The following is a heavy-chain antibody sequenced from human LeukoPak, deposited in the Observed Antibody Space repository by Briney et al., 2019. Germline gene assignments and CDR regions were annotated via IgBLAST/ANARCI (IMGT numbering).Heavy chain of an antibody. D-gene: IGHD2-21*01. CDR3: ARTGAIPQGLSYYGMDV. CDR1: GYTFTSYA. J-gene: IGHJ6*02. CDR2: INAGNGNT. V-gene: IGHV1-3*01. Sequence: ASVKVSCKASGYTFTSYAMHWVRQAPGQRPEWMGWINAGNGNTKYFQKFQGRVTFTRDTSASTAYMELSSLRSEDTAVYYCARTGAIPQGLSYYGMDVWGQGTTVTVSS.